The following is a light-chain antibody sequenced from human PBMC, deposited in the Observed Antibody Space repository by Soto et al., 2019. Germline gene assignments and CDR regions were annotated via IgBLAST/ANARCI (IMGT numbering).Light chain of an antibody. Sequence: EIVLTQSPGTLSLSPGERATLSCRASQSVSNNYLAWYQQKPGQAPRLLIYGASSRATGIPDRFSGSGSGTDFTLTISRLEPEDFAVYYCQQYGRPPKTFGQGTKVEIK. J-gene: IGKJ1*01. V-gene: IGKV3-20*01. CDR1: QSVSNNY. CDR2: GAS. CDR3: QQYGRPPKT.